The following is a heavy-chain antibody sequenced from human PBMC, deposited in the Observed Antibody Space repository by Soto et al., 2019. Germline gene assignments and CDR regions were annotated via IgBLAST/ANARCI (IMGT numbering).Heavy chain of an antibody. D-gene: IGHD7-27*01. Sequence: GGSLRLSCAASGFTFSSYGMHWVRQAPGKGLEWVAVISYDGSNKYYADSVKGRFTISRDNSKNTLYLQMNSLRAEDTAVYYCAKDLTGIYYYYGMDVWGQGTTVTVSS. CDR2: ISYDGSNK. J-gene: IGHJ6*02. V-gene: IGHV3-30*18. CDR3: AKDLTGIYYYYGMDV. CDR1: GFTFSSYG.